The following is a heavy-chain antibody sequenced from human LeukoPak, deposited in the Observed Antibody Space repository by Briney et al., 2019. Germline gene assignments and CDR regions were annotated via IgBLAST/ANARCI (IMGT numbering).Heavy chain of an antibody. Sequence: PSETLSLTCTVSGGSISSSSYYWGWIRQPPGKGLEWIGSIYYSGSTYYNPSLKSRVTISVDTSKNQFSLKLSSVTAADTAVYYCARTPMVRGVSWSKNNHWGQGTLVTVSS. D-gene: IGHD3-10*01. V-gene: IGHV4-39*07. CDR2: IYYSGST. CDR3: ARTPMVRGVSWSKNNH. J-gene: IGHJ5*02. CDR1: GGSISSSSYY.